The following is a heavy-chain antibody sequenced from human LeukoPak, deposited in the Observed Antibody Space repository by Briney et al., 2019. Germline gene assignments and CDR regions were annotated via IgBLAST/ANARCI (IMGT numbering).Heavy chain of an antibody. CDR3: ARDLAIPGIAVAGYFDY. J-gene: IGHJ4*02. D-gene: IGHD6-19*01. Sequence: GRSLRLSCAASGFTFSSYATHWVRQAPGKGLEWVAVISYDGSNKYYADSVKGRFTISRDNSKNTLYLQMNSLRAEDTAVYYRARDLAIPGIAVAGYFDYWGQGTLVTVSS. V-gene: IGHV3-30*04. CDR1: GFTFSSYA. CDR2: ISYDGSNK.